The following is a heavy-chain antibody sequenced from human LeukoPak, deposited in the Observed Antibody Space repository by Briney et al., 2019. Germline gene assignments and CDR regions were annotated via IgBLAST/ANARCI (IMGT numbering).Heavy chain of an antibody. CDR3: ARGFFDYVWGSYRSISFDY. J-gene: IGHJ4*02. D-gene: IGHD3-16*02. CDR1: GFTFSSYS. V-gene: IGHV3-21*01. Sequence: KPGGSLRLSCAASGFTFSSYSRNWVRQAPGKGLEWVSSISSSSSYIYYADSVKGRFTISRDNAKNSLYLQMNSLRAEDTAVYYCARGFFDYVWGSYRSISFDYWGQGTLVTVSS. CDR2: ISSSSSYI.